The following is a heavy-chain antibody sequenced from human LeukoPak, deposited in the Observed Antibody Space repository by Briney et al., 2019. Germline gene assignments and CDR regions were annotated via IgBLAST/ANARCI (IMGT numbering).Heavy chain of an antibody. CDR2: ISGSGGST. Sequence: PGGSLRLSCAASGFTVSSNYMSWVRQAPGKGLEWVSVISGSGGSTYYADSVKGRFTISRDNSKNTLYLQMNSLRAEDTAVYYCAKVAYQMLSSFDYWGQGTLVTVSS. D-gene: IGHD2-2*01. V-gene: IGHV3-23*01. J-gene: IGHJ4*02. CDR1: GFTVSSNY. CDR3: AKVAYQMLSSFDY.